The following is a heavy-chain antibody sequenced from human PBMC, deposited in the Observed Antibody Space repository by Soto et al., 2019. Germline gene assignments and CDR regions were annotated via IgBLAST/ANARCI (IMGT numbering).Heavy chain of an antibody. V-gene: IGHV3-23*01. D-gene: IGHD4-17*01. CDR1: GFSFNSYS. CDR3: ARDRGTTTVTFDAFQH. J-gene: IGHJ1*01. Sequence: EVQLLESGGGLVQPGGSLRLSCAASGFSFNSYSMSWVRQAPGKGLEWVAGIIGSGDSAYYADSVKGRFTISRDNSKNTLSLQMNRLRAGDTAIYYCARDRGTTTVTFDAFQHWGQGTLVAVSS. CDR2: IIGSGDSA.